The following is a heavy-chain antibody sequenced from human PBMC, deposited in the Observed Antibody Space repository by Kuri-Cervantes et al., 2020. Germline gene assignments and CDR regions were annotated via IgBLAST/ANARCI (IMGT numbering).Heavy chain of an antibody. CDR3: VKVTDVYSTSWFRNFDS. V-gene: IGHV1-46*01. D-gene: IGHD6-13*01. CDR2: INPSGGST. Sequence: ASVKVSCKASGYTFTSYYMHWVRQAPGQGLEWVGIINPSGGSTSYAQKFQGRVTMTRDTSTSTVYMELSSLRSEDTAVYYCVKVTDVYSTSWFRNFDSWGQGTLVTVSS. CDR1: GYTFTSYY. J-gene: IGHJ4*02.